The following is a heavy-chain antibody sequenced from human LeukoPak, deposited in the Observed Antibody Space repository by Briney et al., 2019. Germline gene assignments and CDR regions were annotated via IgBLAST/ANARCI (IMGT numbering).Heavy chain of an antibody. CDR3: ARGRSCYGH. Sequence: PSETLSLTCAVYGGSFSGYYWSWVRQPPGKGLEWIGEINHSGSTNYNPSLTSRVTISVDTSKNPFSLKLSSVTAADTAVFYFARGRSCYGHWGQGTLVPLSS. J-gene: IGHJ4*02. D-gene: IGHD3-10*01. V-gene: IGHV4-34*01. CDR2: INHSGST. CDR1: GGSFSGYY.